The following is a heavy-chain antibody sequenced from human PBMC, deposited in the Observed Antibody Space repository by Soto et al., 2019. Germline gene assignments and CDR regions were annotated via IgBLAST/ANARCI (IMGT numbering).Heavy chain of an antibody. J-gene: IGHJ4*02. V-gene: IGHV1-69*12. CDR1: GGTFSSYS. Sequence: QVQLVQSGAEVKKPGSSVKVSCKASGGTFSSYSITWVRQAPGQGLEWMGGIIPIFGTANYAQKFQRRVTITADESTSTGYMEMSSLRSEDTAVYYCTRGVYGGYEYWGQGTLVTVSS. D-gene: IGHD5-12*01. CDR2: IIPIFGTA. CDR3: TRGVYGGYEY.